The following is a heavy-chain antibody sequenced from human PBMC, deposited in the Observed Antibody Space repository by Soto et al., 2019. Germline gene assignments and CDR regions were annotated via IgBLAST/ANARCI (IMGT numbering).Heavy chain of an antibody. CDR2: IDWDDDK. Sequence: SGPTLVNPTQTLTLTCTFSGFSLSTSGMCVSWIRQPPGKALEWLARIDWDDDKYYSTSLKTRLTISKDTSKNQVVLTMTNMDPVDTATYYCARITPTRRGNDAFDIWGQGTMVTVSS. D-gene: IGHD3-16*01. V-gene: IGHV2-70*11. CDR3: ARITPTRRGNDAFDI. CDR1: GFSLSTSGMC. J-gene: IGHJ3*02.